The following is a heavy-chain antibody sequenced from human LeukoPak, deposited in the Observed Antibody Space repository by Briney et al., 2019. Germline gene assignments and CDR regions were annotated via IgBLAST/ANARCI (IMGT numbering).Heavy chain of an antibody. D-gene: IGHD6-6*01. CDR2: IYPILGTA. CDR3: ARDPFEYSSAAYFDY. Sequence: ASLKVSCEASGGTFSSYAISWVRHGPAQGLEWVGGIYPILGTANYAQTFDGRVTITADESTSTPYMELSSLRSEDTAVYYCARDPFEYSSAAYFDYWGQGTLVTVSS. J-gene: IGHJ4*02. CDR1: GGTFSSYA. V-gene: IGHV1-69*13.